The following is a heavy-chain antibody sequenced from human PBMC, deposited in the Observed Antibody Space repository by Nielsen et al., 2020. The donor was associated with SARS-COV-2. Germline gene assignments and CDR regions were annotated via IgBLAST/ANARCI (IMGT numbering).Heavy chain of an antibody. CDR2: INWNGGST. J-gene: IGHJ4*02. D-gene: IGHD6-19*01. V-gene: IGHV3-20*04. CDR1: GFTFDDYG. Sequence: GESLKISCAASGFTFDDYGMSWVRQAPGKGLEWVSGINWNGGSTGYADSVKGRFTISRDNAKNSLYLQMNSLRAEDTALYYCAHTPQWLVPPFDFWGQGTLVTVSS. CDR3: AHTPQWLVPPFDF.